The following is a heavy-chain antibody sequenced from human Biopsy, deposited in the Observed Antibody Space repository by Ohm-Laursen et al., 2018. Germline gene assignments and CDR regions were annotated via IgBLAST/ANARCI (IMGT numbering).Heavy chain of an antibody. CDR1: GGSVSDSFHF. V-gene: IGHV4-61*03. CDR2: ISCTGYT. CDR3: ARGSNDFGGLYFPR. J-gene: IGHJ4*02. D-gene: IGHD4-23*01. Sequence: TLSLTCTVSGGSVSDSFHFWSWIRQPPGKGLEWIGHISCTGYTSYNASLKSRVTISVDTSRNHFSLRLSSLTAADTAVYYCARGSNDFGGLYFPRWGQGTLLTVSS.